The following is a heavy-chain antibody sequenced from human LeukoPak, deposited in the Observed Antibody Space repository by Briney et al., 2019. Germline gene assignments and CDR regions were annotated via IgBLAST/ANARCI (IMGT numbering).Heavy chain of an antibody. J-gene: IGHJ4*02. Sequence: GGSLRLSCAASGFTISSYSMNWVRQAPGKGLEWVSSISSSSSYIYYADSVKGRFTISRDNSKNTLYLQMNSLRAEDTAVYYCAKRYSSGWYRFDYWGQGTLVTVSS. CDR2: ISSSSSYI. D-gene: IGHD6-19*01. CDR3: AKRYSSGWYRFDY. CDR1: GFTISSYS. V-gene: IGHV3-21*01.